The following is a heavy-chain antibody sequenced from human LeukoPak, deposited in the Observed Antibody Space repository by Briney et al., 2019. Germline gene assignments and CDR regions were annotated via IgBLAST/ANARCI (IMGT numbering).Heavy chain of an antibody. CDR1: GGSISSSNW. Sequence: SETLSLTCAVSGGSISSSNWWSWVRQPPGKGLEWIGEIYHSGSTNYNPSLKSRVTISVDTSKNQFSLKLTSVTAADTAVYYCAKLKWLQLGYFDYWGQGTLVTVSS. CDR3: AKLKWLQLGYFDY. J-gene: IGHJ4*02. CDR2: IYHSGST. V-gene: IGHV4-4*02. D-gene: IGHD5-24*01.